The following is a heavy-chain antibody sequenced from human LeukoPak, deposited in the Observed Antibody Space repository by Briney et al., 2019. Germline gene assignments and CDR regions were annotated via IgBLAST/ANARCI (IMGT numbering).Heavy chain of an antibody. J-gene: IGHJ4*02. Sequence: PSETLSLTCTVSGGSISSYYWSWIRQPAGKGLEWIGRIYTSGSTNYNPSLKSRVTISVDTSKNQFSLKLGSVTAADTAVYYCARGEHSVQLSKGGYFDYWGQGTLVTVSS. CDR2: IYTSGST. V-gene: IGHV4-4*07. CDR1: GGSISSYY. CDR3: ARGEHSVQLSKGGYFDY. D-gene: IGHD2-21*01.